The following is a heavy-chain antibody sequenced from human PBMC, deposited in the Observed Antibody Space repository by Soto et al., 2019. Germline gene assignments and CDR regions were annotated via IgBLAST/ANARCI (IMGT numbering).Heavy chain of an antibody. D-gene: IGHD3-22*01. CDR1: GFTFSSYS. Sequence: EVPLVESGGGLVQPGGSLRLSCAASGFTFSSYSMNWVRQAPGKGLEWVSYISSSSSTIYYADSVKGRFTISRDNAKNSLYLQMNSLRDEDTAVYYCARDLRITMIVVAPRGYWGQGTLVTVSS. CDR2: ISSSSSTI. CDR3: ARDLRITMIVVAPRGY. J-gene: IGHJ4*02. V-gene: IGHV3-48*02.